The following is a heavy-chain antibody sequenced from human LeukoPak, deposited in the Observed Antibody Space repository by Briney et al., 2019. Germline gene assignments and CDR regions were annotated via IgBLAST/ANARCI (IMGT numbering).Heavy chain of an antibody. CDR2: ISSSSSTI. Sequence: PGGSLRLSCAASGFTFSSYSMNWVRQAPGKGLEWVSYISSSSSTIYYADSVKGRFTISRDNAKNSLYLQMNSLRAEDTAVYYCARADWSPAFDYWGQGTLVTVSS. J-gene: IGHJ4*02. V-gene: IGHV3-48*04. CDR1: GFTFSSYS. D-gene: IGHD3/OR15-3a*01. CDR3: ARADWSPAFDY.